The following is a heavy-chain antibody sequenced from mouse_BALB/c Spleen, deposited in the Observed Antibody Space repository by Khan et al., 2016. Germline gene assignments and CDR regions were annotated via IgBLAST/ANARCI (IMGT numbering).Heavy chain of an antibody. D-gene: IGHD4-1*01. CDR3: ARKGTGTGFAY. V-gene: IGHV1-9*01. J-gene: IGHJ3*01. CDR1: GYTFSSYW. Sequence: QVQLKQSGAELMKPGASVKISCKATGYTFSSYWIEWVKQRPGHGLEWIGEILPGSGSTNYNEKFKGKATFTADTSSNTAYMQLSSLTSEDSAVYYCARKGTGTGFAYWGQGTLVTVSA. CDR2: ILPGSGST.